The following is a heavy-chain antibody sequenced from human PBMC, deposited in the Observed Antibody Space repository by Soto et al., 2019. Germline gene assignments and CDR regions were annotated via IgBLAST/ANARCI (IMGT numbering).Heavy chain of an antibody. Sequence: EVQLLESGGGLVQPGGSLRLSCAASGFTFSSYAMSWVRQAPGKGLEWVSAISGSGGSTYYADSVKGRFTISRDNSKNTLYMQMNSLRAEDTAVYYCAHAGCGSCCYYYGMDVWGQGTTVTVSS. J-gene: IGHJ6*02. V-gene: IGHV3-23*01. CDR1: GFTFSSYA. D-gene: IGHD2-15*01. CDR2: ISGSGGST. CDR3: AHAGCGSCCYYYGMDV.